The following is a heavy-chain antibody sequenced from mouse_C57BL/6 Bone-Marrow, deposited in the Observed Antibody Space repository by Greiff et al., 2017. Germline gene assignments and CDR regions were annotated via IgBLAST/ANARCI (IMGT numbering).Heavy chain of an antibody. CDR2: INPNNGGT. V-gene: IGHV1-26*01. CDR3: ARETGTADV. D-gene: IGHD4-1*01. Sequence: EVQLQQSGPELVKPGASVKISCKASGYTFTDYYMNWVKQSHGKSLEWIGDINPNNGGTSYNQKFKGKATLTVDKSSSTAYMELRSLTSEDSAVYYCARETGTADVWGTGTTVTVSS. J-gene: IGHJ1*03. CDR1: GYTFTDYY.